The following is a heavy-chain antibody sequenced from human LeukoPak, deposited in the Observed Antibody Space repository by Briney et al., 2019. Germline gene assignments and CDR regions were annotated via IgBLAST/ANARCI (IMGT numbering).Heavy chain of an antibody. J-gene: IGHJ3*01. CDR1: GFTVSSNY. V-gene: IGHV3-53*01. Sequence: GGSLRLSCAASGFTVSSNYMSWVRQAPGKGLEWVSVIYSGGSTYYADSVKGRFTISRDNSKNTLYLQMNSLRAEDTAVYYCAREYSSSVGRAFDLWGQGTMVTVSS. CDR2: IYSGGST. D-gene: IGHD6-13*01. CDR3: AREYSSSVGRAFDL.